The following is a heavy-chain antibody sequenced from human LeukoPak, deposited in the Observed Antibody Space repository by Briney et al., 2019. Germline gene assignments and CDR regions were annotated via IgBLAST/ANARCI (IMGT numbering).Heavy chain of an antibody. CDR2: IKSDGSST. Sequence: GSLRLSCAASGFIFSSYWMYWVRQAPGKGLVWVSRIKSDGSSTSYADSVKGRFTISRDNAKNTLYLQMNSLRAEDTAVYYCARRGAVTYAFDIWGQGTMVTVSS. D-gene: IGHD4-17*01. V-gene: IGHV3-74*01. CDR1: GFIFSSYW. J-gene: IGHJ3*02. CDR3: ARRGAVTYAFDI.